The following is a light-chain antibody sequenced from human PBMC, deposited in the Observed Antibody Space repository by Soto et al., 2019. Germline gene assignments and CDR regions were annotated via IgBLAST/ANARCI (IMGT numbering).Light chain of an antibody. CDR3: QQYGNSPPWT. J-gene: IGKJ1*01. CDR2: GAF. V-gene: IGKV3-20*01. CDR1: QSVSSRF. Sequence: DIVLTQSPGTLSLSPGERVALSCRASQSVSSRFLAWFQQKPGQAPGLLIYGAFNRATGIPDRFSGSGSGTDFTLSISGLEPEDSAVYYCQQYGNSPPWTFGQGTKVDIK.